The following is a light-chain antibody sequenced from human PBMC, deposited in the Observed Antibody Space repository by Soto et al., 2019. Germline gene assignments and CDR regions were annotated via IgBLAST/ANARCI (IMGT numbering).Light chain of an antibody. CDR1: QSISIY. V-gene: IGKV1-39*01. CDR3: QQSYSTPIT. CDR2: TAS. J-gene: IGKJ5*01. Sequence: DIQMTQSPSSLSASVGDRVTITCRASQSISIYLNWYQQKPGKAPKVLIYTASSLQSGVPSRFSGIGSETDFTLTISSLQPEDSATYYCQQSYSTPITFGQGTRLEIK.